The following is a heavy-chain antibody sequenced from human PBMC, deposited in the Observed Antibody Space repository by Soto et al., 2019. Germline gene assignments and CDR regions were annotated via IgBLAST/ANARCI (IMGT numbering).Heavy chain of an antibody. J-gene: IGHJ4*02. Sequence: GGSLRLSCAASGFTFSSYAMHWVRQAPGKGLEWVAVISYDGSNKYYADSVKGRFTISRDNPENTLYLQMNSLRAEDTAVYYCARIPQASYPGPWGQGTLVTVSS. CDR3: ARIPQASYPGP. CDR1: GFTFSSYA. V-gene: IGHV3-30-3*01. D-gene: IGHD1-26*01. CDR2: ISYDGSNK.